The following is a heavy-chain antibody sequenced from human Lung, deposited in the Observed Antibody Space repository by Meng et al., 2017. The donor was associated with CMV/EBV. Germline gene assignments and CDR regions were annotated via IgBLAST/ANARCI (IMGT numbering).Heavy chain of an antibody. Sequence: VRPPESGPGLVNPSQTLPLPCTVSGGSIGSGGYYWSWIRQHPGKGLEWIGYIYYTGSTFYNPSLKSRVTISVDTSKNQFSLKLIPATAADTAVYYCAREAGRDGYATPKFDYWGQGTLVTVSS. CDR2: IYYTGST. V-gene: IGHV4-31*03. CDR3: AREAGRDGYATPKFDY. J-gene: IGHJ4*02. CDR1: GGSIGSGGYY. D-gene: IGHD5-24*01.